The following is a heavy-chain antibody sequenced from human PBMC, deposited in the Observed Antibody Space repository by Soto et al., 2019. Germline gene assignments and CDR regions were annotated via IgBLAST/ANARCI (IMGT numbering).Heavy chain of an antibody. V-gene: IGHV3-7*01. CDR3: AGCLAVATNYYYYGMDV. J-gene: IGHJ6*02. CDR1: GFTFSSYW. CDR2: IKQDGSEK. Sequence: GGSLRLSCAASGFTFSSYWMSWVRQAPGKGLEWVANIKQDGSEKYYVDSVKGRFTISRDNAKNSLYLQMNSLRAADTAVYYCAGCLAVATNYYYYGMDVWGQGTTVTVSS. D-gene: IGHD6-19*01.